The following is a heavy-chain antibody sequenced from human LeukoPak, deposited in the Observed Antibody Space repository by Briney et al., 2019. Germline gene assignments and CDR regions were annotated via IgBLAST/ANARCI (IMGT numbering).Heavy chain of an antibody. Sequence: PSQTLSLTCTVSGGSISSGSYYWSWIRQPAGKGLEWIGRIYTNGSTNYNPSLKSRVTISVDTSKNQFSLKLSSVTAADTAVYYCARSIVVVPAAIRAYYYYYMDVWGKGTTVTVSS. CDR3: ARSIVVVPAAIRAYYYYYMDV. CDR1: GGSISSGSYY. CDR2: IYTNGST. V-gene: IGHV4-61*02. D-gene: IGHD2-2*02. J-gene: IGHJ6*03.